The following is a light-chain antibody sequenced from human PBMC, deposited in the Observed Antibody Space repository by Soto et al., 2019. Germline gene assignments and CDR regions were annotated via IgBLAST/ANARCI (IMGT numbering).Light chain of an antibody. CDR1: ESITIW. V-gene: IGKV1-5*01. Sequence: DIQMTQSPSTLSESVGARVTISCRASESITIWLAWYQQKPGKAPKLLIFDACSLDSGVTSRFSGCGAGTELTLNISSLQPDDFATYYCQLYNSYSWTFGQGTKVEIK. CDR2: DAC. CDR3: QLYNSYSWT. J-gene: IGKJ1*01.